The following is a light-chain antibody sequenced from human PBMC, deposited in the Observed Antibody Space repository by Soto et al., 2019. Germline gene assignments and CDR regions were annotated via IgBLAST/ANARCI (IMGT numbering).Light chain of an antibody. J-gene: IGKJ1*01. Sequence: EIVMTQSPATLSVSPGERATLSCRASQSVSSNLAWYQQKPGQAPRLLIYGASTRATGIPARFSGSGSGTEFTLTTGSLQAEDFAVYYCQQYNSWPPWTFGQGTKVEIK. CDR2: GAS. CDR3: QQYNSWPPWT. CDR1: QSVSSN. V-gene: IGKV3-15*01.